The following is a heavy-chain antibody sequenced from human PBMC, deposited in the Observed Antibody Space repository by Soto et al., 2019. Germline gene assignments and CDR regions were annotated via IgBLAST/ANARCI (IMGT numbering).Heavy chain of an antibody. J-gene: IGHJ4*02. CDR2: IWYDGRNK. D-gene: IGHD1-1*01. Sequence: QVQLVESGGGVVQPGRSLRLSCAASGFTFSSYGMHWVRQAPGKGLEWVAVIWYDGRNKYYADSVKGRFTISRDNSKNKLDLQMNSLRAEDKAVYYCARSDRRFSPNCVEVADYWGQGTLVTVSS. V-gene: IGHV3-33*01. CDR3: ARSDRRFSPNCVEVADY. CDR1: GFTFSSYG.